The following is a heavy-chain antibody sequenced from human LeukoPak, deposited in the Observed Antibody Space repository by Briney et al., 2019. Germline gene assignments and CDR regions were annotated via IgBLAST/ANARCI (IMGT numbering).Heavy chain of an antibody. J-gene: IGHJ4*02. D-gene: IGHD3-22*01. CDR1: GYSISSSNW. CDR3: ARTRDYDSSGYYYGYYFDY. V-gene: IGHV4-28*01. CDR2: IYYSGST. Sequence: SDTLSLTCAVSGYSISSSNWWGWIRQPPGKGLEWIGYIYYSGSTYYNPSLKSRATMSVDTSKNQFSLKLSSVTAADTAVYYCARTRDYDSSGYYYGYYFDYWGQGTLVTVSS.